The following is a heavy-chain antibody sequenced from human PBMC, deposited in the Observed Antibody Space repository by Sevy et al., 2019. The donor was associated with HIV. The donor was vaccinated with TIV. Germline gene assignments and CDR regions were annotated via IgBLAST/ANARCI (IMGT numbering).Heavy chain of an antibody. V-gene: IGHV3-9*01. J-gene: IGHJ6*02. Sequence: GGSLRLSCAASGFTFDDYAMHWVRQAPGKGLEWVSGISWNSGSIGYADSVKGRFTISRDNAKNSLYLQMNSLRAEDTALYYCAKGKKDTAMLTGMVVWGQGTTVTVSS. CDR2: ISWNSGSI. D-gene: IGHD5-18*01. CDR1: GFTFDDYA. CDR3: AKGKKDTAMLTGMVV.